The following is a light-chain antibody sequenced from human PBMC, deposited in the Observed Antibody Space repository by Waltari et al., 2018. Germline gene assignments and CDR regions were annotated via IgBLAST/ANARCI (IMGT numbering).Light chain of an antibody. V-gene: IGLV2-14*03. CDR3: SSYTTSTTYVE. CDR1: SSDVGGYNY. J-gene: IGLJ2*01. CDR2: YVS. Sequence: QSALTQPASVSGSPGQSITISCTGTSSDVGGYNYVSWYQQHPGKAPKLMIYYVSNRPSGVSNRFSGSKSGNTAFLTISGLQAGDEADYYCSSYTTSTTYVEFGGGTKLTVL.